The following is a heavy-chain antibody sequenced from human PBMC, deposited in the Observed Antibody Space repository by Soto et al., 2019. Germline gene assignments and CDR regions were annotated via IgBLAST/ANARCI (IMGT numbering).Heavy chain of an antibody. V-gene: IGHV1-3*01. Sequence: VKVSCKASGYTFTSYAMHWVRQAPGQRLEWMGWINAGNGNTKYSQKFQGRVTITRDTSASTAYMELSSLRAEDTAVYYCARDSGYGSGASVNHYLDFWGRGTPVTVSS. J-gene: IGHJ4*01. CDR2: INAGNGNT. CDR1: GYTFTSYA. CDR3: ARDSGYGSGASVNHYLDF. D-gene: IGHD3-10*01.